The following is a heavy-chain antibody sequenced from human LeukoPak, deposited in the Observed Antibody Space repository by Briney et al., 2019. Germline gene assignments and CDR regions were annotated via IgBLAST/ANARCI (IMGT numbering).Heavy chain of an antibody. CDR2: IKQDGSER. CDR3: AREWVS. J-gene: IGHJ5*02. CDR1: GFTFSSYW. V-gene: IGHV3-7*04. Sequence: GSLRLSCAGSGFTFSSYWMNWVRRAPGKGLEWVANIKQDGSERYYVDSVKGRFTISRDNAKNSLYLQMDSLRAEDTAVYYCAREWVSWGQGTLVTVSS.